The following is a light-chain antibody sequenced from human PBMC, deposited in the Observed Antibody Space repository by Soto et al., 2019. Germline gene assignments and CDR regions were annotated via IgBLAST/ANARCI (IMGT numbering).Light chain of an antibody. CDR1: NSNIGRYS. J-gene: IGLJ3*02. Sequence: QSVLTQPPSLSGSPGQRVTISCSGRNSNIGRYSVNWYQHFPGTAPKILIYIDDERPSGVPDRFSGSKSGTSASLGISGLQSEDEAEYYGAAWDEKLNGPLFGGGTKLTVL. V-gene: IGLV1-44*01. CDR3: AAWDEKLNGPL. CDR2: IDD.